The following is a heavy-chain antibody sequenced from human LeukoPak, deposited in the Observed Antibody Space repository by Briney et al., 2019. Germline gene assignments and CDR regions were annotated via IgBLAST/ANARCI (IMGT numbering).Heavy chain of an antibody. CDR3: ARAKPKNMVRGLIMRRESRYYFDY. Sequence: GGSLRLSCAASGFTVSTYAMSWVRQAPGKGLEWVSVIYSGGSTYYADSVKGRFTISRDNSKSTLYIQMNSLRAEDTAVYYCARAKPKNMVRGLIMRRESRYYFDYWGQGTLVTVSS. CDR2: IYSGGST. CDR1: GFTVSTYA. J-gene: IGHJ4*02. V-gene: IGHV3-53*01. D-gene: IGHD3-10*01.